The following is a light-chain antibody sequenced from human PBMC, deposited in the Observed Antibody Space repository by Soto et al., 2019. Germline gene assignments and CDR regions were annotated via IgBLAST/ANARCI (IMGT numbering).Light chain of an antibody. Sequence: QCALTQPPSASGSPGQSVTVSCTGTSSDVGGYNYVSWYQQHPDKAPKLMIYDVNQRPSGVPDRFSGSKSGNTASLTVSGLQAEDEADYYCSSYAGTHVVFGTGTKVTVL. V-gene: IGLV2-8*01. J-gene: IGLJ1*01. CDR2: DVN. CDR3: SSYAGTHVV. CDR1: SSDVGGYNY.